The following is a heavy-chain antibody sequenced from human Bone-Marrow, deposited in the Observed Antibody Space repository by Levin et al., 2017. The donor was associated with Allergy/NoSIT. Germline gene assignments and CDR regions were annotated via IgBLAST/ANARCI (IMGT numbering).Heavy chain of an antibody. J-gene: IGHJ6*03. V-gene: IGHV3-74*01. CDR3: ASASSGWLAYYMDV. D-gene: IGHD3-22*01. CDR2: INSDGSST. CDR1: GFIFSSHW. Sequence: GESLKISCAASGFIFSSHWMHWVRQAPGKGLVWVSRINSDGSSTSYADSVKGRFTISRDNAKNTLYLQMNTLRAEDTAVYYCASASSGWLAYYMDVWGKGTTVTVSS.